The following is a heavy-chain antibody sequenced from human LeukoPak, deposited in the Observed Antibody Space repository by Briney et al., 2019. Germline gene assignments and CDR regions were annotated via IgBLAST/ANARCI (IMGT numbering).Heavy chain of an antibody. V-gene: IGHV1-69*04. CDR3: AREKDSSGWYFDY. J-gene: IGHJ4*02. CDR2: IIPILGIA. D-gene: IGHD6-19*01. CDR1: GGTFSSYA. Sequence: ASVKVSCKASGGTFSSYAISWVRQAPGQGLEWMGRIIPILGIANYAQKFQGRVTITADKSTSTAYMELSSLRSEDTAVYYCAREKDSSGWYFDYWGQGTLVTVSS.